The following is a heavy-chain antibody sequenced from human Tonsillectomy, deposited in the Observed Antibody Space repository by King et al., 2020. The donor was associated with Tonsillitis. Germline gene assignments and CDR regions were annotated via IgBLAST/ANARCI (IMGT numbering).Heavy chain of an antibody. CDR3: ARDWFSYSSSGHYHYGMDV. D-gene: IGHD6-13*01. Sequence: DVQLVESGGGLVQPGGSLRLSCSASGFTFSGYSMNWVRQAPGKGLEWVSYISTSSSTVYYADSVKGRFTISRDNDKKALYLTMNSLRAEDTAVYYCARDWFSYSSSGHYHYGMDVWGQGTTVTVSS. CDR2: ISTSSSTV. CDR1: GFTFSGYS. V-gene: IGHV3-48*01. J-gene: IGHJ6*02.